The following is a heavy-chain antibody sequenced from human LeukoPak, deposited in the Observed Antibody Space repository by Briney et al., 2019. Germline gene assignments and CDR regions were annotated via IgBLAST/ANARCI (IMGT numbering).Heavy chain of an antibody. CDR1: GGTFTSYV. CDR3: ARVVHESSGYSFDY. Sequence: SVKVSCKASGGTFTSYVFTWVRQAPGQGLEWMGRIIPALSLSNYAQKFQGRVTITADKSTSTVYMDLSSLRSDDTAVYYCARVVHESSGYSFDYWGQGTLVTVSS. CDR2: IIPALSLS. D-gene: IGHD3-22*01. V-gene: IGHV1-69*04. J-gene: IGHJ4*02.